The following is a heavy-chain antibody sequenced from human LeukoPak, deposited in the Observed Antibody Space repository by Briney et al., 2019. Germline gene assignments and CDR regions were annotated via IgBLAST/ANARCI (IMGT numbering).Heavy chain of an antibody. CDR3: ARLPYCSGGSCYYFDY. Sequence: SETLSLTCTVSGVSISSYYWSWIRQPPGKGLEWIGYIYYSGSTNYNPSLKSRVTISVDTSKNQFSLKLSSVTAADTAVYYCARLPYCSGGSCYYFDYWGQGTLVTVSS. CDR2: IYYSGST. CDR1: GVSISSYY. J-gene: IGHJ4*02. D-gene: IGHD2-15*01. V-gene: IGHV4-59*08.